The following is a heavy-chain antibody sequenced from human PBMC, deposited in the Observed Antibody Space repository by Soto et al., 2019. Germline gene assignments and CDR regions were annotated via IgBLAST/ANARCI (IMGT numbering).Heavy chain of an antibody. V-gene: IGHV3-33*01. J-gene: IGHJ6*04. CDR2: IWYDGSNK. D-gene: IGHD3-3*01. CDR3: ARDGDTASNGMDV. CDR1: GFTFSSYG. Sequence: QVQLVESGGGVVQPGRSLRLSCAASGFTFSSYGMHWVRQAPGKGLEWVAVIWYDGSNKYYADSVKGRFTISRDNSKNSRYLQMNSLRAEDTAVYYCARDGDTASNGMDVWGKGTTVTVSS.